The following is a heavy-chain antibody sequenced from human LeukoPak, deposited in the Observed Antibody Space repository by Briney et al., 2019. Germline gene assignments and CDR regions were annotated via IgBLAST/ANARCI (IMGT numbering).Heavy chain of an antibody. J-gene: IGHJ6*02. V-gene: IGHV4-34*01. Sequence: SETLSLTCAVYGGSFSGYYWSWIRQSPGKGLEYIGEINHSGSTNYNPSLKSRVTISVDTSKNQFSLKLSSVTAADTAVYYCARGRGMDVWGQGTTVTVSS. CDR3: ARGRGMDV. CDR1: GGSFSGYY. CDR2: INHSGST.